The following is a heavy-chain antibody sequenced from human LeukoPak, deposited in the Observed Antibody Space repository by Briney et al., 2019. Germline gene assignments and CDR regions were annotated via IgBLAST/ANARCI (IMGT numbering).Heavy chain of an antibody. V-gene: IGHV3-21*01. Sequence: PGGSLRLSCAASGFTFKIYSMNWVRRAPGKGLEWVSSISTSSSHMYYADSVKGRFTISRDNAKNSLYLQMNTLRAEDTAVYYCARDDTSAHFFDYWGQGTLVTVSS. CDR3: ARDDTSAHFFDY. J-gene: IGHJ4*02. D-gene: IGHD3-10*01. CDR2: ISTSSSHM. CDR1: GFTFKIYS.